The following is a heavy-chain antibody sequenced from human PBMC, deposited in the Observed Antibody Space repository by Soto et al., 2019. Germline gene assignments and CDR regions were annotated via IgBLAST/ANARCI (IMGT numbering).Heavy chain of an antibody. CDR3: AKDQNYYDSRPTDY. V-gene: IGHV3-23*01. CDR1: GFTFSSYA. D-gene: IGHD3-22*01. J-gene: IGHJ4*02. Sequence: PGGSLRLSCASSGFTFSSYAMSWVLQAPGKGLEWVSAISGSGGDTHYADSVKGRFTISRDNSKNTLYLQMNSLRAGDTAVYYCAKDQNYYDSRPTDYWGQGTPVTVSS. CDR2: ISGSGGDT.